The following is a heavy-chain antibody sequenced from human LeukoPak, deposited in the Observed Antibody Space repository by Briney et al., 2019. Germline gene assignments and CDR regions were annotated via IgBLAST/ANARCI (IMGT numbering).Heavy chain of an antibody. Sequence: GGSLRLSCVASGLAFSSYSMHWVRQAPGKGLEWVGVISYDGSDEYYTDSVKGRFTISRDNSKNTVYLQMNSLRADDTAVYYCARDFTPEWFDIHWGQGTLVAVS. V-gene: IGHV3-30*04. J-gene: IGHJ4*02. CDR2: ISYDGSDE. CDR3: ARDFTPEWFDIH. D-gene: IGHD3-3*01. CDR1: GLAFSSYS.